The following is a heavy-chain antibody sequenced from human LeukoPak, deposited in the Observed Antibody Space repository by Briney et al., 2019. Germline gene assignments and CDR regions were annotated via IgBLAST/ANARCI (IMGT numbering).Heavy chain of an antibody. D-gene: IGHD4/OR15-4a*01. CDR2: INHSGST. V-gene: IGHV4-34*01. J-gene: IGHJ4*02. CDR1: GGSFSGYY. Sequence: SETLSLTCAVYGGSFSGYYWSWIRQPPGKGLEWIGEINHSGSTNYNPSLKSRVTISVDTSKNQFSLKLSSVTAADTAVYYCAKRDDYYCFDYWGQGTLVTVSS. CDR3: AKRDDYYCFDY.